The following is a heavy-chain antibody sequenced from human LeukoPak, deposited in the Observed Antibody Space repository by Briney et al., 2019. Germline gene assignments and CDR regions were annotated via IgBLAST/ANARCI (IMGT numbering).Heavy chain of an antibody. CDR2: IRYDGSNK. J-gene: IGHJ4*02. CDR3: ARKGGSYGPSNY. CDR1: GFTFSSYG. D-gene: IGHD5-18*01. Sequence: PGGSLRLSCVASGFTFSSYGMHWVRQAPGKGLEWVAFIRYDGSNKYYADSVKGRFTISRDNSKNTLYLQMNSLRAEDTAVYYCARKGGSYGPSNYWGQGTLVTVSS. V-gene: IGHV3-30*02.